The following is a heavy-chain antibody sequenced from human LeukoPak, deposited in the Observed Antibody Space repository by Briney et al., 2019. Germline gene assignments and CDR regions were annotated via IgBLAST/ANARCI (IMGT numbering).Heavy chain of an antibody. V-gene: IGHV3-30*18. CDR1: GFTFSSYG. CDR2: ISYDGSNK. CDR3: AKLIVAAGISPDY. D-gene: IGHD6-13*01. Sequence: PGRSLRLSCAASGFTFSSYGMHWVHQAPGKGLEWVAVISYDGSNKYYADSVKGRFTISRDNSKNTLYLQMNSLRAEDTAVYYCAKLIVAAGISPDYWGQGTLVTVSS. J-gene: IGHJ4*02.